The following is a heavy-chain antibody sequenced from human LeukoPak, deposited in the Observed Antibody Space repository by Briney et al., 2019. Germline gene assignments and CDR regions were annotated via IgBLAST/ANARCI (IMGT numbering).Heavy chain of an antibody. Sequence: QSGGSLRLSCAASGFTFDDYAMHWVRQAPGKGVEWVSGISWNSGSIGYADSVKGRFTISRDNAKNSLYLQMNSLRAEDTAVYYCARDEPVNYYYYYGLDVWGQGTTVTVSS. CDR1: GFTFDDYA. CDR2: ISWNSGSI. CDR3: ARDEPVNYYYYYGLDV. J-gene: IGHJ6*02. V-gene: IGHV3-9*01.